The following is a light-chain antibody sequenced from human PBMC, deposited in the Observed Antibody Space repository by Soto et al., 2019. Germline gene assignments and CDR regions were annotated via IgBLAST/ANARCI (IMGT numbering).Light chain of an antibody. CDR3: QQYNNWHPWT. V-gene: IGKV3-15*01. J-gene: IGKJ1*01. Sequence: IVMTQSPATLSVSPGERATLSCRASQSIASNLAWYQQKPGQAPRLLIYGASTRATGIPARFSGSGSGTKFTLIISSLQSEDFAVYYCQQYNNWHPWTVGQGTKVEIK. CDR2: GAS. CDR1: QSIASN.